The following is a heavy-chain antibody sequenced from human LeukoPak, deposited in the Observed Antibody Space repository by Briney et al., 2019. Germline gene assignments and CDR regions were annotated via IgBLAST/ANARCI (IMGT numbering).Heavy chain of an antibody. J-gene: IGHJ6*02. CDR3: ASHGDYYYGMDV. V-gene: IGHV3-66*04. Sequence: GGSLRLSCAASGFTVSSNYMSWVRQAPGKGLEWVSVIYSGGSTYYADSVKGRFTISRDNSKNTLYLQMNSLRAEDTAVYYCASHGDYYYGMDVWGQGTTVTVSS. D-gene: IGHD4-17*01. CDR2: IYSGGST. CDR1: GFTVSSNY.